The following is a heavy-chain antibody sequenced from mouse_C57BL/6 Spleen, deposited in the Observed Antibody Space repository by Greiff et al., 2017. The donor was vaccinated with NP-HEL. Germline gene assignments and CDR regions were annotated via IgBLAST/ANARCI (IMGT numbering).Heavy chain of an antibody. CDR2: IDPEDGET. D-gene: IGHD2-2*01. V-gene: IGHV14-2*01. CDR3: ARDLVTTLYYFDY. CDR1: GFNIKDYY. Sequence: EVQLQQSGAELVKPGASVKLSCTASGFNIKDYYMHWVKQRTEQGLEWIGRIDPEDGETKYAPKFQGKATITADTSSNTAYLQLSSLTSEDTAVYYCARDLVTTLYYFDYWGQGTTLTVSS. J-gene: IGHJ2*01.